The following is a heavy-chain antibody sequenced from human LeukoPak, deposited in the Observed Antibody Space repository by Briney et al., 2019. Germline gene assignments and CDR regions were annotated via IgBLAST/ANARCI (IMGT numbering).Heavy chain of an antibody. CDR2: TSGSGGST. J-gene: IGHJ4*02. V-gene: IGHV3-23*01. D-gene: IGHD3-22*01. CDR1: GFTFSSYA. CDR3: AKGAADYYDSSGYYGIDY. Sequence: LTGGSLRLSCAASGFTFSSYAMSWVRQAPGKGLEWVSATSGSGGSTYYADSVKGRFTISRDNSKNTLYLQMNSLRAEDTAVYYCAKGAADYYDSSGYYGIDYWGQGTLVTVSS.